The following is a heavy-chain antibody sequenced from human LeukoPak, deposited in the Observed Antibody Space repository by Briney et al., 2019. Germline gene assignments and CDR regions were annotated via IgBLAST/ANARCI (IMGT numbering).Heavy chain of an antibody. V-gene: IGHV3-23*01. CDR2: ITGSGDNT. Sequence: GVSLRLSCAASGFSFSTYAMSWVRQAPGKGLEWVSDITGSGDNTNYAGSVKGRFTISRDNSKRTLYLQVDGLRVGDTAVYYCARVSGSGSTHLDYHYGMDVWGRGTTVTV. CDR3: ARVSGSGSTHLDYHYGMDV. D-gene: IGHD1-26*01. CDR1: GFSFSTYA. J-gene: IGHJ6*02.